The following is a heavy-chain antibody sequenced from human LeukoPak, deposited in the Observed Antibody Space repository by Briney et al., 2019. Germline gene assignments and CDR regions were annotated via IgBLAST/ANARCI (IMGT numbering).Heavy chain of an antibody. V-gene: IGHV4-4*09. Sequence: SETLSLTCTVSGGSISTYYWSWIRQPPGKGLEWIGYIYPSGSTDYSPSLESRVFISVDTSTNRLSLRLDSVTAADTAVYYCARHRLAQVYFDPWGQGTLVTVSS. CDR1: GGSISTYY. CDR3: ARHRLAQVYFDP. D-gene: IGHD2-8*01. CDR2: IYPSGST. J-gene: IGHJ5*02.